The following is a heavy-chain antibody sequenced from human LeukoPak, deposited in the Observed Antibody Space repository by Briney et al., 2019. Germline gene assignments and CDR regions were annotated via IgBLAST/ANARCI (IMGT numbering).Heavy chain of an antibody. J-gene: IGHJ6*02. CDR1: GLTFSSHW. CDR2: INWRSDVI. V-gene: IGHV3-9*01. Sequence: GGSLRLSCAASGLTFSSHWMHWVRQVPGKGLEWVSSINWRSDVIGYADSVKGRFTISRDNTKNCLYLQMNSLRVDDTAFYYCAKSFYISPPAGMDVWGQGTTVTVSS. CDR3: AKSFYISPPAGMDV. D-gene: IGHD2-2*02.